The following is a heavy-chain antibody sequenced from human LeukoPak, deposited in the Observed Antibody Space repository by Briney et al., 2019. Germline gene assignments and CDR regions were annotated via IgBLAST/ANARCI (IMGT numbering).Heavy chain of an antibody. CDR3: ARDGYDPSYYYYYMDV. D-gene: IGHD5-12*01. CDR1: GGSFSGYY. J-gene: IGHJ6*03. CDR2: INHSGST. Sequence: SETLSLTCAVYGGSFSGYYWSWIRQPPGKGLEWIGEINHSGSTNYNPSLKSRVTISVDTSKNQFSLKLSSVTAADTAVYYCARDGYDPSYYYYYMDVWGKGTTVTVSS. V-gene: IGHV4-34*01.